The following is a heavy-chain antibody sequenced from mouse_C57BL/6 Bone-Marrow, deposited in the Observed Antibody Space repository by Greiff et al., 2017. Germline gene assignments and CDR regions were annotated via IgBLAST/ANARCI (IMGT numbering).Heavy chain of an antibody. CDR3: ARGGYYAMDY. CDR1: GYTFPSYW. V-gene: IGHV1-69*01. Sequence: QVQLQQPGAELVMPGASVKLSCKASGYTFPSYWMHWVKQRPGQGLEWTGELDPSDSYTNYNQKFKGKSTLTVDKSSSTAYMQLSSLTSEDSAVYYCARGGYYAMDYWGQGTSVTVSS. J-gene: IGHJ4*01. CDR2: LDPSDSYT.